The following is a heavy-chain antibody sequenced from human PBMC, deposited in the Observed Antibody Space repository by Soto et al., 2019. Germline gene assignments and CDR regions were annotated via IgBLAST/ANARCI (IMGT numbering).Heavy chain of an antibody. D-gene: IGHD3-16*01. J-gene: IGHJ2*01. CDR1: GFTFSRYW. CDR2: INSDGSST. CDR3: ARGGGLNWASDL. V-gene: IGHV3-74*01. Sequence: EVQLVESGGGLVQPGGSLRLSCAASGFTFSRYWMHWVRQAPGKGLVWVSRINSDGSSTSYADSVKGRFTISRDNAKNTLYLQRNSLRSEDTAVYYCARGGGLNWASDLWGRGTLVTVAS.